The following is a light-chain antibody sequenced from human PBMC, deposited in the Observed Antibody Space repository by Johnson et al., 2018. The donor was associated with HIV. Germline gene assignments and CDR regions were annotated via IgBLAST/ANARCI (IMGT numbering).Light chain of an antibody. CDR2: ENN. V-gene: IGLV1-51*02. CDR1: SSNIGNNY. CDR3: GTWDNSLNVYV. Sequence: HSVLTQPPSVSAAAGQKVTISCSGSSSNIGNNYVFWYQQFPVTAPKLLIYENNKRPSGIPDRFSGSKSGASATLDITGLQTGDEADYYCGTWDNSLNVYVFGTGTKVTVL. J-gene: IGLJ1*01.